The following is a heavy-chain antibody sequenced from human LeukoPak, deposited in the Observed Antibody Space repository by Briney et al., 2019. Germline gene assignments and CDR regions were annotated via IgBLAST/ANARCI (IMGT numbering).Heavy chain of an antibody. CDR1: GFTFSSYA. CDR2: ITSDGGRT. CDR3: VKDLSGTFAFDF. J-gene: IGHJ4*02. V-gene: IGHV3-64D*06. D-gene: IGHD1-26*01. Sequence: GGSLRLSCSASGFTFSSYAMHWVRQAPGKGLEYVSSITSDGGRTWYADSVKDRFTISRDNSQNTLYLQMSSLRPEDTAVFHCVKDLSGTFAFDFWGQGTLVTVSS.